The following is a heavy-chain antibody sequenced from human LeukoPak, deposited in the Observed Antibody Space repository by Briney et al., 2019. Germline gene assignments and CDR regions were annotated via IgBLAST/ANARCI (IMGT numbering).Heavy chain of an antibody. CDR2: MYNSGSI. D-gene: IGHD3-22*01. J-gene: IGHJ4*02. CDR3: ARLDYYDSSGYPDFDY. Sequence: SETLSLTCTVSDGSISSYYWTWIRQPPGKGLEWIGCMYNSGSINYNPSLKSRVTISVDTSKSQFSLKLNSVTAADTAVYYCARLDYYDSSGYPDFDYWGQGTLVTVSS. V-gene: IGHV4-59*08. CDR1: DGSISSYY.